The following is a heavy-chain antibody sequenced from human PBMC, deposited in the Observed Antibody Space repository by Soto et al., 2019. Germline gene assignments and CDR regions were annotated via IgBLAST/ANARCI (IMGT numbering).Heavy chain of an antibody. J-gene: IGHJ4*02. CDR2: ISAYSGNT. CDR1: CYTFTSYC. Sequence: ASVNVSCKASCYTFTSYCISWVRQAPGQGLEWMGWISAYSGNTNYAQKLQGRVTMTTDTSTSTAYMELRSLRSDDTAVYYCARDVNSVVVGGFAYFDYWGKGKLVTVSS. D-gene: IGHD1-26*01. CDR3: ARDVNSVVVGGFAYFDY. V-gene: IGHV1-18*04.